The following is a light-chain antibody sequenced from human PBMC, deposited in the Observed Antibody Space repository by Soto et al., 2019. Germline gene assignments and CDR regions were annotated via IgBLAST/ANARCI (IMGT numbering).Light chain of an antibody. V-gene: IGKV1-39*01. J-gene: IGKJ3*01. Sequence: DIQMTQSPSPLSASVGDRVDITCRTSQSVSSYLNWYQAKPGKAPKLLIYEASSLESGVPSRFSGSGSRTDFTLTISSLQPEDSATYYCQQSYSTPPFTFGPGTKVDIK. CDR2: EAS. CDR1: QSVSSY. CDR3: QQSYSTPPFT.